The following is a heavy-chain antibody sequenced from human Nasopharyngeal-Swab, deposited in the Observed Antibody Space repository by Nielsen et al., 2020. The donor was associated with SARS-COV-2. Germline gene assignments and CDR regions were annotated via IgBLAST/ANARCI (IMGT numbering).Heavy chain of an antibody. J-gene: IGHJ6*02. V-gene: IGHV3-11*04. Sequence: GESLKISCAASGFTFSDYYMAWIRQAPGKGLEWVSYISTSGRSTDSADSVKGRFTISRDNAKNSLYLQMNSLRAEDTAAYYCARDGHLEPLGDYYYGMDVWGQGTTVTVSS. D-gene: IGHD1-1*01. CDR2: ISTSGRST. CDR1: GFTFSDYY. CDR3: ARDGHLEPLGDYYYGMDV.